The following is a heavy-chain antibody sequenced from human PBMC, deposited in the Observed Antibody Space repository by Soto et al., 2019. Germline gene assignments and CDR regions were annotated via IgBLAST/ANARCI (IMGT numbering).Heavy chain of an antibody. CDR1: GFRFNTYA. CDR3: AKDLRPGLIVPTKSGFDP. J-gene: IGHJ5*02. V-gene: IGHV3-23*01. CDR2: TSNNGNT. D-gene: IGHD2-21*01. Sequence: GGSLRLSCEASGFRFNTYAMTWVRQVPGVGLEWVSTTSNNGNTDFAESVRGRFTVSRDNSKNILYLQMTNLRVEDAAIYFCAKDLRPGLIVPTKSGFDPWGQGTLVTVSS.